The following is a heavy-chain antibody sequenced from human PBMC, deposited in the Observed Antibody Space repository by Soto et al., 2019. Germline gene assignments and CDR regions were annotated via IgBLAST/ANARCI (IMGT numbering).Heavy chain of an antibody. Sequence: EVQLVESGGGLVKPGGSLRLSCAASGFTFSNAWMSWVRQAPGKGLEWVGRIKSKTDGGTTDYAAPVKGRFTISRDDSKNTLYLQMNSLKTEDTAVYYCTTSVSSHVNYDILTGYDYWGQGTLVTVSS. D-gene: IGHD3-9*01. CDR3: TTSVSSHVNYDILTGYDY. J-gene: IGHJ4*02. CDR2: IKSKTDGGTT. V-gene: IGHV3-15*01. CDR1: GFTFSNAW.